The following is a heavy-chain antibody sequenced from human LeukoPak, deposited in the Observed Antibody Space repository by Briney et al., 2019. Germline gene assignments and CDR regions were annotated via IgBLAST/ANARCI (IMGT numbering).Heavy chain of an antibody. J-gene: IGHJ4*02. CDR3: ARDSWKAADY. D-gene: IGHD1-1*01. V-gene: IGHV3-30*19. Sequence: GGSLRLSCAASGFTFSSYGMHWVRQAPGKGLEWVAVISYDGSNKYYADSVKGRFTISRDNSKNTLYLQMNSLRAEDTAVYYCARDSWKAADYWDQGTLVTVSS. CDR2: ISYDGSNK. CDR1: GFTFSSYG.